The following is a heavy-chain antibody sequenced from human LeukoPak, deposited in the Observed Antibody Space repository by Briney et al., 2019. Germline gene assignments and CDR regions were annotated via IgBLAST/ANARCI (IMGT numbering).Heavy chain of an antibody. D-gene: IGHD4-11*01. CDR2: IYTSGST. Sequence: PSETLPLTCTVSGGSISSGSYYWSWIRQPAGKGLEWIGRIYTSGSTNYNPSLKSRITISVDTSKNQFSLKLSSVTAADTAVYYCARDSHYSNYYDYWGQGTLVTVSS. CDR1: GGSISSGSYY. CDR3: ARDSHYSNYYDY. J-gene: IGHJ4*02. V-gene: IGHV4-61*02.